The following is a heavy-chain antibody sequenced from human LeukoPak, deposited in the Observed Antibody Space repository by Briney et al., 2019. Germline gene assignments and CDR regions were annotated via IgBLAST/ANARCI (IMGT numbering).Heavy chain of an antibody. CDR2: INPNSGGT. D-gene: IGHD3-3*01. Sequence: ASVKVSCKASGYTFTGYYMHWVRQAPGQGLEWMGWINPNSGGTNYAQKFQGRVTMTRDTSISTAYMELSRLRSDDTAVYYCARDRNVGDYDFWSGYYAYYYYYGMDVWGQGTTVTVS. V-gene: IGHV1-2*02. CDR1: GYTFTGYY. CDR3: ARDRNVGDYDFWSGYYAYYYYYGMDV. J-gene: IGHJ6*02.